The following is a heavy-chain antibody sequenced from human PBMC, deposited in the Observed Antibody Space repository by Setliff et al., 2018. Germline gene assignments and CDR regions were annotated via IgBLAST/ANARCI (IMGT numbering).Heavy chain of an antibody. CDR3: SRLVRYCTTTSCQRLSGDEF. J-gene: IGHJ4*02. V-gene: IGHV1-18*01. CDR1: GYTFSDYG. Sequence: ASVKVSCKASGYTFSDYGITWVRQAPGQGLEWMGWISAYSGKAYYAQKLQDRATMTTDTSTGTAYLELRSLRSDDTAVYYCSRLVRYCTTTSCQRLSGDEFWGQGTLVTVSS. D-gene: IGHD2-2*01. CDR2: ISAYSGKA.